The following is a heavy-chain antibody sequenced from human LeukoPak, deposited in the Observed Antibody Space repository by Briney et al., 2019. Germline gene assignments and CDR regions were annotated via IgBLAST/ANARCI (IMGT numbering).Heavy chain of an antibody. CDR1: GGSLTNYY. CDR2: INHSGSA. Sequence: SETLSLTCAVYGGSLTNYYWSWIRQPPGKGLEWIGEINHSGSANYNSSLKSRVTISVDTSKNHFSLKLTSVTAADTATYYCARETSLVGFASGLGFNYWGQGVLVTASS. D-gene: IGHD6-19*01. V-gene: IGHV4-34*01. CDR3: ARETSLVGFASGLGFNY. J-gene: IGHJ4*02.